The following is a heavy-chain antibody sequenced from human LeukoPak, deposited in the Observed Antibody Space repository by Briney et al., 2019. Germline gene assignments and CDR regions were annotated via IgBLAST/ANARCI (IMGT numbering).Heavy chain of an antibody. CDR3: AREGRYDILTAYYPLNN. CDR1: GFTVSSNF. Sequence: PGGSLRLSCAASGFTVSSNFMSWVRLAPGKGLECVSVIYIDGKTFYAESVKGRFTISRDTSKNTLYLQMNSLRPEDTAVYYCAREGRYDILTAYYPLNNWGQGARVTVSS. D-gene: IGHD3-9*01. CDR2: IYIDGKT. J-gene: IGHJ4*02. V-gene: IGHV3-66*02.